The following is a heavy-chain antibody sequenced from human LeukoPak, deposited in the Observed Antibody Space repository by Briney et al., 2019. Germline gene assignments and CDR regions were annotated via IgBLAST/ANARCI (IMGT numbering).Heavy chain of an antibody. Sequence: GASVEVSCKASGGTFSSYAISWVRQAPGQGLEWMGGIIPIFGTANYAQKFQGRVTITTDESTSTAYMELSSLRSEDTAVYYCARDRLAARDNWFDPWGQGTLVTVSS. CDR2: IIPIFGTA. V-gene: IGHV1-69*05. CDR1: GGTFSSYA. J-gene: IGHJ5*02. D-gene: IGHD6-6*01. CDR3: ARDRLAARDNWFDP.